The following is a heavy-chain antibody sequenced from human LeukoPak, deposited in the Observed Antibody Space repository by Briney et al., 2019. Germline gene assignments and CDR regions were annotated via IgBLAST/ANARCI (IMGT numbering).Heavy chain of an antibody. CDR1: GFTFDDYA. V-gene: IGHV4-59*08. CDR2: IYYSGST. CDR3: ARLGYYDFWSGYNFDY. J-gene: IGHJ4*02. D-gene: IGHD3-3*01. Sequence: PGGSLRLSCAASGFTFDDYAMHWVRQPPGKGLEWIGYIYYSGSTNYNPSLKSRVTISVDTSKNQFSLKLSSVTAADTAVYYCARLGYYDFWSGYNFDYWGQGTLVTVSS.